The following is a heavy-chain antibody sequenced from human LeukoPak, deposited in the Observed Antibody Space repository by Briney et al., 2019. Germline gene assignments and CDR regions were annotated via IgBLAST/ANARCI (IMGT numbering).Heavy chain of an antibody. J-gene: IGHJ4*02. Sequence: ASVKVSCKASGYTFSNYGVTWVRQAPGQGLEWMGWISVYTGYTNYAQNFQGRVTKTTGTSTNTDYMELRSLTSDDAAVYFCARDGGYFDWPRRRPGKYYFDYWGQGTLVTVTS. D-gene: IGHD3-9*01. CDR2: ISVYTGYT. V-gene: IGHV1-18*01. CDR1: GYTFSNYG. CDR3: ARDGGYFDWPRRRPGKYYFDY.